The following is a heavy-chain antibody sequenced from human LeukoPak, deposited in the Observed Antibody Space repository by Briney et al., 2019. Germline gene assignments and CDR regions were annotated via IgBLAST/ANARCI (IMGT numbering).Heavy chain of an antibody. CDR1: GYTLTELS. Sequence: ASVKVSCKVSGYTLTELSMHWARQAPGKGLEWMGGFDPDDGETIYAQKCQGRLTMTEDTSTYTAYMELSSLESEDTAMYYCSTETSRFFDWSLSYWGQGTLVTVSS. V-gene: IGHV1-24*01. CDR2: FDPDDGET. D-gene: IGHD3-9*01. CDR3: STETSRFFDWSLSY. J-gene: IGHJ4*02.